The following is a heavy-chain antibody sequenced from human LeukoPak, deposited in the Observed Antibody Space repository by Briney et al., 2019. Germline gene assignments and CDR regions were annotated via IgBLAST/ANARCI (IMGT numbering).Heavy chain of an antibody. J-gene: IGHJ4*02. V-gene: IGHV4-61*02. D-gene: IGHD2-15*01. CDR2: IYTSGST. CDR3: ARQLGWSPSYFDY. CDR1: GGSISSGSYY. Sequence: SETLSLTCTVSGGSISSGSYYWSWIRQPAGKGLEWIGRIYTSGSTNYNPSLKSRVTISVDTSKNQFSLKLSSVTAADTAVYYCARQLGWSPSYFDYWGQGTLVTVSS.